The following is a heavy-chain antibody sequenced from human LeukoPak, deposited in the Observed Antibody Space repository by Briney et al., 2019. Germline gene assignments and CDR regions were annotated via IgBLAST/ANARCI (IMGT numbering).Heavy chain of an antibody. CDR3: ARVFGYCSSTSCSAPYFDY. CDR2: IIPIFGTA. V-gene: IGHV1-69*13. Sequence: ASVKVSCKASGGTFSSYAISWVRQAPGQGLEWMGGIIPIFGTANYAQKFQGRVTITADESTSTAYMELSSLRSEDTAVYYCARVFGYCSSTSCSAPYFDYCGQGTLVTVSS. CDR1: GGTFSSYA. D-gene: IGHD2-2*03. J-gene: IGHJ4*02.